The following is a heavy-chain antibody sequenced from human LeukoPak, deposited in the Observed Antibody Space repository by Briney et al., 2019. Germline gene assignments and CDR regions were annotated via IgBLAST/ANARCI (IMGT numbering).Heavy chain of an antibody. V-gene: IGHV7-4-1*02. CDR2: INTNTGNP. J-gene: IGHJ6*02. CDR3: ARDSSSGSHYV. D-gene: IGHD6-19*01. CDR1: GYTLTIYG. Sequence: ASVKVSCKASGYTLTIYGITWVRQAPGQGPEWMGWINTNTGNPTYAQGFTGRFVFSLDTSVSTAYLQISSLKAEDTAVYYCARDSSSGSHYVWGQGTTVTVSS.